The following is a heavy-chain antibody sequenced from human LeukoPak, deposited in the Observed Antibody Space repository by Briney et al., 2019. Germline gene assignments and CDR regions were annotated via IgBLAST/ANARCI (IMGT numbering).Heavy chain of an antibody. CDR1: GGSFSGYY. CDR3: ARARNFDY. J-gene: IGHJ4*02. CDR2: INHSGST. V-gene: IGHV4-34*01. Sequence: NPSETLSLTCAVYGGSFSGYYWSWIRQPPGKGLEWIGEINHSGSTNYNPSLKSRVTISVDTSKNQFSLKLSSVTAADTAVYCCARARNFDYWGQGTLVTVSS.